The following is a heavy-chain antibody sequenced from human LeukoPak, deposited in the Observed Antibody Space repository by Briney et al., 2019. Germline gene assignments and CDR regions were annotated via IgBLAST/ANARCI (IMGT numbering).Heavy chain of an antibody. J-gene: IGHJ6*02. CDR3: ATSLLRRPYYYGMDV. CDR2: ISSSSYI. Sequence: LGGSLRLSCAASGLTFSSYSMNWVRQAPGKGLEWVSSISSSSYIYYADSVKGRFTISRDNAKNSLYLQMNSLRAEDTAVYYCATSLLRRPYYYGMDVWGQGTTVTVSS. CDR1: GLTFSSYS. V-gene: IGHV3-21*01. D-gene: IGHD2/OR15-2a*01.